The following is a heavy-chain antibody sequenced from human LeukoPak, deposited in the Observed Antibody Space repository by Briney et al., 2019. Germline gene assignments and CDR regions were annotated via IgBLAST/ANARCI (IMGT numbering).Heavy chain of an antibody. CDR2: ISGSGDRT. CDR3: ARGPDFATRYAFDI. V-gene: IGHV3-23*01. Sequence: GGSLRLSCAASGITASSYAMTWVRQAPGKGLEWVSTISGSGDRTLYADSVKGRFTISRDNSKNTLYLQMNSLRAEDTAIYYCARGPDFATRYAFDIWGQGTMVTVSS. J-gene: IGHJ3*02. D-gene: IGHD1-1*01. CDR1: GITASSYA.